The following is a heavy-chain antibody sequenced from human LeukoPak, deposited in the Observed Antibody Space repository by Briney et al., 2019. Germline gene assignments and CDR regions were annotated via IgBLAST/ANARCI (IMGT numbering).Heavy chain of an antibody. J-gene: IGHJ3*01. CDR1: GFTFSNAW. CDR3: AKDTDNYYDSSGY. V-gene: IGHV3-15*01. CDR2: IKSKTDGGTT. Sequence: GWSLRLSCAASGFTFSNAWMSWVRQAPGKGLEWVGRIKSKTDGGTTDYAAPVKGRFTISRDDSKNTLYLQMNSLRAEDTAVYYCAKDTDNYYDSSGYGGQGTMGTVSS. D-gene: IGHD3-22*01.